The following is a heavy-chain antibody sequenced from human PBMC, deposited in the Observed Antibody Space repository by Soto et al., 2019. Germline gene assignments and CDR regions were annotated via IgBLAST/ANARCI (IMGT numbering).Heavy chain of an antibody. CDR2: TIPAFGTA. D-gene: IGHD1-1*01. V-gene: IGHV1-69*06. CDR3: WRHDKTALPPLDS. Sequence: QVHLVQSGAEVKSPGSAVKVSCKVSGAGDTFSNYVLNWMRQAPGQWLEWMGGTIPAFGTANYEQKFQGRVTITADTSTTTAYMELSSLRSDDPSVYYCWRHDKTALPPLDSWGQGTLVSVAS. CDR1: GAGDTFSNYV. J-gene: IGHJ4*02.